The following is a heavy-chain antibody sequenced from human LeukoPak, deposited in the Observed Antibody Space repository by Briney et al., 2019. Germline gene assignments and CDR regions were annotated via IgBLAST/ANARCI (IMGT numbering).Heavy chain of an antibody. CDR2: IYYSGST. V-gene: IGHV4-59*08. J-gene: IGHJ4*02. CDR1: GGSISSYY. Sequence: PSETLSLTCTVSGGSISSYYWSWIRQPPGKGLEWIGYIYYSGSTNYNPSLKSRVTISVDTSKNQFSLKLSSVTAADTAVYYCARRTRGYSYGSDFGFDYWAREPWSPSPQ. CDR3: ARRTRGYSYGSDFGFDY. D-gene: IGHD5-18*01.